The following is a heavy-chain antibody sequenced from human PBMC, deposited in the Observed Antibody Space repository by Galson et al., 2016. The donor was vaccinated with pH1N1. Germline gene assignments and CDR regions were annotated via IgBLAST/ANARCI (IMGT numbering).Heavy chain of an antibody. CDR2: INPTDGNT. D-gene: IGHD3-10*01. CDR1: GYSLTTYY. V-gene: IGHV1-46*03. Sequence: SVKVSCKASGYSLTTYYIHWVRQAPGQGLELMGVINPTDGNTDYAQKFQDRVTMTWDMSTSTAYMDLGSLRSEDTAVYFCSRGVRKHASSGLDYWGQGTLVNVSS. J-gene: IGHJ4*02. CDR3: SRGVRKHASSGLDY.